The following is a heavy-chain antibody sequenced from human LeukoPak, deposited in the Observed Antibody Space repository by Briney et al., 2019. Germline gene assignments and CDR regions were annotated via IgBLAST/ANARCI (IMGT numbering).Heavy chain of an antibody. J-gene: IGHJ6*03. D-gene: IGHD3-22*01. CDR1: GFTFSSYG. V-gene: IGHV3-33*01. CDR3: ARANSNYDSSGYYFYYYYMDV. CDR2: IWYDGSNK. Sequence: GGSLRLSCAASGFTFSSYGMHWVRQAPGKGLEWVAVIWYDGSNKYYADSVKGRFTISRDNSKNTLYLQMNSLRAEDTAAYYCARANSNYDSSGYYFYYYYMDVWGKGTTVTVSS.